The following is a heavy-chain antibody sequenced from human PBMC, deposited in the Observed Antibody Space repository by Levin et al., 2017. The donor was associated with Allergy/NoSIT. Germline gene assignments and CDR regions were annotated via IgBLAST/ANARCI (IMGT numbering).Heavy chain of an antibody. J-gene: IGHJ6*02. CDR2: ISGSGGST. CDR1: GFTFSSYA. V-gene: IGHV3-23*01. CDR3: AKADSSGWTNYYYYGMDV. D-gene: IGHD6-19*01. Sequence: ETLSLTCAASGFTFSSYAMSWVRQAPGKGLEWVSAISGSGGSTYYADSVKGRFTISRDNSKNTLYLQMNSLRAEDTAVYYCAKADSSGWTNYYYYGMDVWGQGTTVTVSS.